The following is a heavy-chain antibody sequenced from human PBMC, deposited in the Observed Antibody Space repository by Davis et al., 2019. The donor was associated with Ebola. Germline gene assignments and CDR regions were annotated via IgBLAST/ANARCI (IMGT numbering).Heavy chain of an antibody. CDR2: ISYDGSNK. CDR3: ASPGGSRGWFDP. D-gene: IGHD3-16*01. CDR1: GFTFSSYG. Sequence: GESLKISCAASGFTFSSYGMHWVRQAPGKGLEWVAVISYDGSNKYYADSVKGRFTISRDNSKNTLYLQMNSLRAEDTAVYYCASPGGSRGWFDPWGQGTLVTVSS. V-gene: IGHV3-30*03. J-gene: IGHJ5*02.